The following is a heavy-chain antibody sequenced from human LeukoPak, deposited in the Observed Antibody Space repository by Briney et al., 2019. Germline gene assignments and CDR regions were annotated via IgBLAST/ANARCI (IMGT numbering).Heavy chain of an antibody. D-gene: IGHD5-24*01. CDR1: RHTFTSYY. CDR3: ARDNSRDGYNYVFDY. V-gene: IGHV1-46*01. Sequence: ASVTVSCKTSRHTFTSYYMHWVRQAPGQGLEWMGIINPRGGGTTFAQKFQGRLTMTRDMSTSTVYMELTSLRSEDTAVYYCARDNSRDGYNYVFDYWGQGTLVTVSS. J-gene: IGHJ4*02. CDR2: INPRGGGT.